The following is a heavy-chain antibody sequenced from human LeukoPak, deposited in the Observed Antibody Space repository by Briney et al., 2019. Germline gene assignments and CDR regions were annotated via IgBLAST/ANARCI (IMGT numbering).Heavy chain of an antibody. Sequence: SETLSLTCTVSGGSISSYYWSWIRQPPGKGLEWIGYIYYSGSTNYNPSLKSRVTISVDTSKNQFSLKLSSVTAADTAVYYCARARGDYGVVLDVWGQGTTVTVPS. V-gene: IGHV4-59*01. CDR1: GGSISSYY. J-gene: IGHJ6*02. D-gene: IGHD4-17*01. CDR3: ARARGDYGVVLDV. CDR2: IYYSGST.